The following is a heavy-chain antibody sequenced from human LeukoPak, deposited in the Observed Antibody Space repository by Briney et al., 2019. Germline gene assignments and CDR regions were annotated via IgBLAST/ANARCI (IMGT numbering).Heavy chain of an antibody. V-gene: IGHV4-59*08. CDR1: GGSISSYY. J-gene: IGHJ5*02. CDR2: IYYSGGT. Sequence: SETLSLTCTVSGGSISSYYWSWIRQPPGKGLEWIGYIYYSGGTNYNPSLKSRVTISVDTSKNQFSLKLSSVTAADTAVYYCARRGPRYNWFDPWGQGTLVTVSS. CDR3: ARRGPRYNWFDP.